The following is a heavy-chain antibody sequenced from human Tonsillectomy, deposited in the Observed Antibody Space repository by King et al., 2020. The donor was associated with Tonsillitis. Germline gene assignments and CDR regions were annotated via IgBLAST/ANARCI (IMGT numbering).Heavy chain of an antibody. D-gene: IGHD6-19*01. J-gene: IGHJ4*02. Sequence: VQLQESGPRLVKPSQPLSLTCTVSGDSISRDSYSWSWIRRPAGEGLEWIGRIYSSGTTVYNPSLESRVTMSVDTSKNQFSLKLGPVTAADTAVYYCARELSRGGWSPLGYWGQGTLVTVSS. CDR2: IYSSGTT. V-gene: IGHV4-61*02. CDR1: GDSISRDSYS. CDR3: ARELSRGGWSPLGY.